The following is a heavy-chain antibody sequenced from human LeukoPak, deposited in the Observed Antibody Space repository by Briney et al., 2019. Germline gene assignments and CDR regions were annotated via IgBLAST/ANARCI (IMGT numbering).Heavy chain of an antibody. D-gene: IGHD2-2*01. CDR3: AREETGVVPPGWGYYYYMDV. Sequence: SQTLSLTCAISGDSVSSNSAAWNWIRQSPSRGLEWLGRTYYRSKWYNDYAVSVKSRITINPDTSKNQFSLQLNSVTPEDTAVYYCAREETGVVPPGWGYYYYMDVWGKGTTVTISS. V-gene: IGHV6-1*01. J-gene: IGHJ6*03. CDR1: GDSVSSNSAA. CDR2: TYYRSKWYN.